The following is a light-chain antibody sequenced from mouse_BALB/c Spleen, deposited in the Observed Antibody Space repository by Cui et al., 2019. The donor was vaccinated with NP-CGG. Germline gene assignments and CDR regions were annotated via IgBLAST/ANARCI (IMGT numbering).Light chain of an antibody. J-gene: IGLJ1*01. V-gene: IGLV1*01. CDR1: TGAVTTTNY. CDR3: ARWYSNHWV. Sequence: QAVVTQESALTTSPGETVTLTCRSSTGAVTTTNYANWVQEKPDHLFTGLIGGTNNRAPGVPARFSGSLIGDKAVLIITGAQTEDEAIYFCARWYSNHWVFGGGTKLTVL. CDR2: GTN.